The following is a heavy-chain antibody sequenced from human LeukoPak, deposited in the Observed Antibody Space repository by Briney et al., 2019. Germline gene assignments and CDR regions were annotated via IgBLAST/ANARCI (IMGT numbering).Heavy chain of an antibody. CDR1: GFTVSSNY. CDR2: LYADGGT. J-gene: IGHJ3*01. D-gene: IGHD2-21*02. V-gene: IGHV3-66*01. CDR3: AGDQVGCGGDCYGDAFDL. Sequence: GGSLRLSCAASGFTVSSNYMNWVRQAPGKGLEWVSVLYADGGTSYADSVKGRFTVSRDNSKNTLYLQMNSLRVEDTAVCYCAGDQVGCGGDCYGDAFDLWGQGTLVTVSS.